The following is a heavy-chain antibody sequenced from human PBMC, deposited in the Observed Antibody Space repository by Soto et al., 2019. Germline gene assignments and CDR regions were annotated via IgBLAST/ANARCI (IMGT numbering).Heavy chain of an antibody. D-gene: IGHD3-10*01. CDR2: IIPIFGTA. Sequence: QVQLVQSGAEVKKPGSSVKVSCKASGGTFSSYAISWVRQAPGQGLEWMGGIIPIFGTANYAQKFQGRVTITAEKSKSRAYGEGGSVRAEDTAGYYGGRGGGTYYCGSGRGAHGYGMDVWGQGTTVTVSS. J-gene: IGHJ6*02. CDR1: GGTFSSYA. CDR3: GRGGGTYYCGSGRGAHGYGMDV. V-gene: IGHV1-69*06.